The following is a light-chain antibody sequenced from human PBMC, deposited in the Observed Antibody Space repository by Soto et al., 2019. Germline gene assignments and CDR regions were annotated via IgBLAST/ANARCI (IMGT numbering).Light chain of an antibody. Sequence: EIQMTQSPSTLSASVGDRVTITCRASQSISSWLAWYQQKPGKAPKFLIYKASNLEVGVPSRFSGSGSGTEFTLTISSLQPDDFATYYCQQYNSYSLTFGGGTKVDIK. CDR2: KAS. V-gene: IGKV1-5*03. CDR1: QSISSW. CDR3: QQYNSYSLT. J-gene: IGKJ4*01.